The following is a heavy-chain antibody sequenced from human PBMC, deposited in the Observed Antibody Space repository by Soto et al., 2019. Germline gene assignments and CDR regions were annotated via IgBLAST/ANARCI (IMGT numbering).Heavy chain of an antibody. Sequence: QVQLQESGPGLVKPSGTLSLTCAVSGGSISTSNWWSWVRQPPGKGLEWIGEILHSGSTNYNPSLMSRVTISVDKSKNQCSLKLSSVTAADTAVYYCLVGATPGWFDPWGQGTLVTVSS. CDR1: GGSISTSNW. CDR2: ILHSGST. CDR3: LVGATPGWFDP. V-gene: IGHV4-4*02. J-gene: IGHJ5*02. D-gene: IGHD1-26*01.